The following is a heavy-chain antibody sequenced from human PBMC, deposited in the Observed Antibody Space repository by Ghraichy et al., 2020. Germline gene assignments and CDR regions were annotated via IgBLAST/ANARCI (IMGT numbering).Heavy chain of an antibody. Sequence: ASVKVSCKVSGYTLTELSMHWVRQAPGKGLEWMGGFDPEDGETIYAQKFQGRVTMTEDTSTDTAYMELSSLRSEDTALYYCASNYYDSSGYSKVFDYWGQGTLVTVSS. CDR1: GYTLTELS. CDR3: ASNYYDSSGYSKVFDY. CDR2: FDPEDGET. J-gene: IGHJ4*02. V-gene: IGHV1-24*01. D-gene: IGHD3-22*01.